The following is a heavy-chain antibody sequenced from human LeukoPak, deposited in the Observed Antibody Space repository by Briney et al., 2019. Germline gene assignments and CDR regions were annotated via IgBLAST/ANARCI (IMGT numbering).Heavy chain of an antibody. V-gene: IGHV3-30*03. Sequence: GGSLRLSCAASGFTFSSYGMHWVRQAPGKGLEWVAVISYDGSNKYYADSVKGRFTISRDNSKNTLYLQMNSLRAEDTAVYYCARDLVAGSPDYFDYWGQGTLVTVSS. CDR1: GFTFSSYG. CDR2: ISYDGSNK. D-gene: IGHD6-19*01. J-gene: IGHJ4*02. CDR3: ARDLVAGSPDYFDY.